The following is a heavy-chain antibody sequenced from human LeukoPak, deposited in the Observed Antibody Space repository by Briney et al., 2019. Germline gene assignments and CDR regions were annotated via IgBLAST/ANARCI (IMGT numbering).Heavy chain of an antibody. CDR1: GFTFSNYW. CDR3: ARDKVTY. Sequence: GGSLRLSCAASGFTFSNYWMSWVRQAPGQGLEWVAHINNDGSEKYYVDSVKGRFTISRDNAKNSLYLQMNSLRVEDTAVYYCARDKVTYWGQGTLVTVSS. V-gene: IGHV3-7*01. J-gene: IGHJ4*02. CDR2: INNDGSEK.